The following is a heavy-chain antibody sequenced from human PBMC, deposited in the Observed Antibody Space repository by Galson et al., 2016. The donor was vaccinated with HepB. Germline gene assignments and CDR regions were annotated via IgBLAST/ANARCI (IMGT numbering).Heavy chain of an antibody. D-gene: IGHD6-19*01. CDR2: IDGPTTNN. CDR1: GFTFRNYA. Sequence: SLRLSCAASGFTFRNYALSWVRRAPGKGLEWVSHIDGPTTNNHYADSVRGRFSIYRDNSSDSLYLQMDSLTAEDSAIYYCTTWLTHHFAYWGQGTRVTVSS. V-gene: IGHV3-23*05. J-gene: IGHJ4*02. CDR3: TTWLTHHFAY.